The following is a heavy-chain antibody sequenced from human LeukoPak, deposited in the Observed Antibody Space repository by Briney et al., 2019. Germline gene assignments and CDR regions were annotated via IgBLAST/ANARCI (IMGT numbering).Heavy chain of an antibody. J-gene: IGHJ4*02. CDR3: ARFYGSGSYSLY. Sequence: GGSLRLSCAASGFTFSSHWMSWVRQAPGKGLEWVANIKQDGSEKYYVDSVKGRFTISRDNAKNSLCLQMNSLRAEDTAVYYCARFYGSGSYSLYWGQGTLVTVSS. D-gene: IGHD3-10*01. CDR1: GFTFSSHW. V-gene: IGHV3-7*01. CDR2: IKQDGSEK.